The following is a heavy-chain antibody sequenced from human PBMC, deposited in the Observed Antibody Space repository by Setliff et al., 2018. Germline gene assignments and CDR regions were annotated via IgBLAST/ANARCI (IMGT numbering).Heavy chain of an antibody. D-gene: IGHD3-16*01. Sequence: SETLSLTCTVYGVSFSDYYWGWVRQPPEERLEWIGEIDHSGRTKYNPSLKGRVTISVDTSKNQFSLRLSSVTAADTAVYYCARDRTAYTYGLDVWGQGTTVTVSS. V-gene: IGHV4-34*01. CDR3: ARDRTAYTYGLDV. CDR1: GVSFSDYY. J-gene: IGHJ6*02. CDR2: IDHSGRT.